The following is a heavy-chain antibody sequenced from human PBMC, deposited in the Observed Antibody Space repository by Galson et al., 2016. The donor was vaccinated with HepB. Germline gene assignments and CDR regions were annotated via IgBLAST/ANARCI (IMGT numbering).Heavy chain of an antibody. J-gene: IGHJ4*02. V-gene: IGHV3-33*01. Sequence: SLRLSCAASGFTFSNYGMHWVRQAPGKGLERVAVVWHDGSNKYFADSVQGRFIISRDNSQNTLYLQMDSLTAGDSAVYYCAREVIGGGAIDYWGQGTLVTVSS. CDR1: GFTFSNYG. CDR2: VWHDGSNK. D-gene: IGHD1-26*01. CDR3: AREVIGGGAIDY.